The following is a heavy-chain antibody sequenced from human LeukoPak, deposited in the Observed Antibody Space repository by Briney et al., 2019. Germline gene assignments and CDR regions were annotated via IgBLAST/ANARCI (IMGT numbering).Heavy chain of an antibody. CDR2: IYTNGGA. Sequence: SQTLSLTCTVSGGSVTSGNYYWNWIRQPAGKGLEWIGRIYTNGGASYNPSLKSRVTISIDASKNQFSLKLSSVTAADTAVYYCARELPGYWGQGILVTVSS. CDR3: ARELPGY. V-gene: IGHV4-61*02. CDR1: GGSVTSGNYY. D-gene: IGHD1-26*01. J-gene: IGHJ4*02.